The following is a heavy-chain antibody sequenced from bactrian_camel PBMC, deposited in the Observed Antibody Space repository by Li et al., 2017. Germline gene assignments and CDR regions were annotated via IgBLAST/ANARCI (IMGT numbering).Heavy chain of an antibody. CDR1: VYTFRPYC. D-gene: IGHD3*01. Sequence: QVQLVESGGGAVQAGGSLTLCCEASVYTFRPYCMGWFRQVPGMEREGVAIIDGDGFPTYGDSVKGRFTISKGNGKLTLSLQMDSLKPEDTATYYCATNADSYAVRCRISHSAYTYWGQGTQVTVS. CDR2: IDGDGFP. J-gene: IGHJ4*01. V-gene: IGHV3S9*01. CDR3: ATNADSYAVRCRISHSAYTY.